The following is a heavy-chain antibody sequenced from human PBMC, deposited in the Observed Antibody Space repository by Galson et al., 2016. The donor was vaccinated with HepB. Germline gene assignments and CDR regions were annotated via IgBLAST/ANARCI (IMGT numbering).Heavy chain of an antibody. CDR2: ITWNGKIE. Sequence: SLRLSCAASGFPFDDFAMHWVRQTPKKGLEWVASITWNGKIEDYADSVKGRFTLSRDNADNSLHLQMNSLRPEDAAFYHCATDRGNLNYYRLYGMDVWGQGTTVTVSS. CDR3: ATDRGNLNYYRLYGMDV. V-gene: IGHV3-9*01. J-gene: IGHJ6*02. D-gene: IGHD3-10*01. CDR1: GFPFDDFA.